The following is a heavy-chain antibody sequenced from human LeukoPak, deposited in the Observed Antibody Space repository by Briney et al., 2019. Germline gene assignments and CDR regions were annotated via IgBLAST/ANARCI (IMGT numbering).Heavy chain of an antibody. CDR1: GGTFSSYA. CDR2: IIPILGIA. D-gene: IGHD1-26*01. CDR3: ARGPTTVYYGMDV. V-gene: IGHV1-69*04. Sequence: ASVKVSCKASGGTFSSYAISWVRQAPGQGLEWMGRIIPILGIANYAQKFQDRVTITADKSTSTAYMELSSLRSEDTAVYYCARGPTTVYYGMDVWGQGTTVTVSS. J-gene: IGHJ6*02.